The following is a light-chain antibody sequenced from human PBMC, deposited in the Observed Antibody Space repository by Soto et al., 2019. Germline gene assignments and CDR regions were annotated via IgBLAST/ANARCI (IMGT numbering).Light chain of an antibody. V-gene: IGLV3-21*04. CDR1: NIGSKS. Sequence: SYELTQPPSVSVAPGKTAWITCGGNNIGSKSVHWYQQKPGQAPMLVIYYNSDRPSGIPERFSGSNSGNTATLTISGVEAGDEADYYCHVWDSSTDHVVFGGGTKLTVL. CDR2: YNS. CDR3: HVWDSSTDHVV. J-gene: IGLJ3*02.